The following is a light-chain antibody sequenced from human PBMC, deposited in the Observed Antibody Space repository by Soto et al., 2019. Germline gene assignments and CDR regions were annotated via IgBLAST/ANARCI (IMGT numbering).Light chain of an antibody. CDR1: QSISSW. CDR2: KAS. J-gene: IGKJ5*01. CDR3: QQYNIYPT. Sequence: DIQMTQSPSTLSASVGDRVTITCRASQSISSWLAWYQQTPGKAPKLLIYKASSLESGAPSRFSGSGSGTEFTLTISSLQPDDFATYYCQQYNIYPTFGQGTRLEIK. V-gene: IGKV1-5*03.